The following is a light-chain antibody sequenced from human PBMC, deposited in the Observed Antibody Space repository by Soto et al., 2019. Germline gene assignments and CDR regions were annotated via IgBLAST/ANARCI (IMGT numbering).Light chain of an antibody. V-gene: IGLV7-46*01. CDR1: TGAVTSGHY. CDR3: LLVYSGIVV. CDR2: DTT. J-gene: IGLJ2*01. Sequence: QAVVTQEPPLTVSPGGTVTLTCGSSTGAVTSGHYPYWFQQKPGQAPKTLIYDTTNKHSWSPARFSGSLLGGKAALTLSGAQPEDEADYYCLLVYSGIVVFGGGTKVTVL.